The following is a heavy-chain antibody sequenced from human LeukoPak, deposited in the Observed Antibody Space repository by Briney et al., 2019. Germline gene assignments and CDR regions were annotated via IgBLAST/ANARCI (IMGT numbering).Heavy chain of an antibody. J-gene: IGHJ4*02. CDR3: ARATVLQLFDY. D-gene: IGHD1-1*01. CDR1: GFTFSSYA. Sequence: PGGSLRLSCAASGFTFSSYAMHWVRQAPGKGLEYVSAISSNGGSTYYANSVKGRFTISRDNSKNTLYLQMGSLRAEDMAVYYCARATVLQLFDYWGQGTLVTVSS. CDR2: ISSNGGST. V-gene: IGHV3-64*01.